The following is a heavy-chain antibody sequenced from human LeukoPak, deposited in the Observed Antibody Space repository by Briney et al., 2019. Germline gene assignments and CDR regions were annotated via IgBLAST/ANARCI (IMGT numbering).Heavy chain of an antibody. CDR3: ASSGSSMVRGVIRYFDY. D-gene: IGHD3-10*01. Sequence: SETLSLTCTVSGDSISSGDYYWSWIRQPAGKGLEWIGRIYTSGSTNYNPSLKSRVTISVDTSKNQFSLKLSSVTAADTAVYYCASSGSSMVRGVIRYFDYWGQGTLVTVSS. J-gene: IGHJ4*02. CDR1: GDSISSGDYY. CDR2: IYTSGST. V-gene: IGHV4-61*02.